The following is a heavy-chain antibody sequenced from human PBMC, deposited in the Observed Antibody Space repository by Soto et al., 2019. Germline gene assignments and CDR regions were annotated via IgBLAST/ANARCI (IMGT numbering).Heavy chain of an antibody. D-gene: IGHD5-12*01. V-gene: IGHV3-30-3*01. CDR2: ISYDGSNK. CDR3: ARAPVEMATHQPFDY. Sequence: QVQLVESGGGVVQPGRSLRLSCAASGFTFSSYAMHWVRQAPGKGLEWVAVISYDGSNKYYADSVKGRFTISRDNSKNTLYLQMNSLRAEDTAVYYCARAPVEMATHQPFDYWGQGTLFTVSS. CDR1: GFTFSSYA. J-gene: IGHJ4*02.